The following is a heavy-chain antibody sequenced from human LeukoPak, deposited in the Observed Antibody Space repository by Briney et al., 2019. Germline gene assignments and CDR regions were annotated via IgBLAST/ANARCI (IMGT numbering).Heavy chain of an antibody. J-gene: IGHJ4*02. V-gene: IGHV3-9*01. CDR2: ISWNSGSI. Sequence: GRSLRLSCAASGFTFGDYAMHWVRQAPGKGLEWVSGISWNSGSIAYVDSVKGRFTISRDNAKNSLYLQMNSLRAEDTALYYCAKGRRELGVPDGYWGQGTLVTVSS. D-gene: IGHD1-26*01. CDR1: GFTFGDYA. CDR3: AKGRRELGVPDGY.